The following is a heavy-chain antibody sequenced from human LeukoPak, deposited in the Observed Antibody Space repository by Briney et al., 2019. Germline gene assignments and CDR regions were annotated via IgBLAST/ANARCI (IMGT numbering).Heavy chain of an antibody. J-gene: IGHJ6*03. D-gene: IGHD3-9*01. Sequence: SVKVSCKASGGTFSGYAISWVRQAPGQGLEWMGRIIPIFGTANYAQKFQGRVTITTDESTSTAYMELSSLRSEDTAVYYSARSAPYDILKYYYMDVWGKGTTVTVSS. CDR3: ARSAPYDILKYYYMDV. CDR2: IIPIFGTA. CDR1: GGTFSGYA. V-gene: IGHV1-69*05.